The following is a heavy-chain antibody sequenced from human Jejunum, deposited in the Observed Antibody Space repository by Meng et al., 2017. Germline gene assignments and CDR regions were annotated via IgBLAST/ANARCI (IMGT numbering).Heavy chain of an antibody. Sequence: VQLVQSGTEVQKPGASVKVSCKASGYTFTGYYIHWVRQAPGQGLEWVGRINPNSGDTNSAQKFQGRVTMTRDTSISTAYMELNRLTSDDTAVYYCARVDGTTPFDSWGQGTLVTVSS. CDR2: INPNSGDT. J-gene: IGHJ4*02. D-gene: IGHD1-1*01. CDR3: ARVDGTTPFDS. V-gene: IGHV1-2*06. CDR1: GYTFTGYY.